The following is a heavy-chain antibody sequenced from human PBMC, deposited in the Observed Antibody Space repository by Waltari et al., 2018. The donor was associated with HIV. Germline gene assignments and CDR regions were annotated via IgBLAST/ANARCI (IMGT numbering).Heavy chain of an antibody. J-gene: IGHJ4*02. CDR1: GGTFSSYA. Sequence: QVQLVQSGAEVKKPGSSVKVSCKASGGTFSSYAISWVRQAPGQGLEWMGGIIPIFGTANYAQKCQGRVTITADESTSTTYMELSSLRSEDTAVYYCAREGSIAAAGKGGDYWGQGTLVTVSS. D-gene: IGHD6-13*01. CDR3: AREGSIAAAGKGGDY. V-gene: IGHV1-69*01. CDR2: IIPIFGTA.